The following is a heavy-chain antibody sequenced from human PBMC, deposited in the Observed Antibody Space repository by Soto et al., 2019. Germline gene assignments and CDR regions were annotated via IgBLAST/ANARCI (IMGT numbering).Heavy chain of an antibody. D-gene: IGHD3-10*01. Sequence: ESGGGVVQPGRSLRLSCAASGFTFSSYGMHWVRQAPGKGLEWVAVIWYDGSNKYYADSVKGRFTISRDNSKNTLYLQMNSLRAEDTAVYYCARERAMVRNYYYYYMDVWGKGTTVTVSS. J-gene: IGHJ6*03. CDR1: GFTFSSYG. V-gene: IGHV3-33*01. CDR3: ARERAMVRNYYYYYMDV. CDR2: IWYDGSNK.